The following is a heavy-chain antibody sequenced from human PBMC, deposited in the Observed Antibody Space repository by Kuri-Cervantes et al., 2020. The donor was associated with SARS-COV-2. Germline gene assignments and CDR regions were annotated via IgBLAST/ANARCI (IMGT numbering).Heavy chain of an antibody. V-gene: IGHV3-11*04. CDR2: ISSSSSSTI. CDR1: GGSFSGYY. Sequence: GESLKISCAVYGGSFSGYYWSWIRQPPGKGLEWVSYISSSSSSTIYYADSVKGRFTISRDNAKSSLYLQMNSLRAEDTAVYYCARDSSIAARPYDPFDYWGQGTLVTVSS. CDR3: ARDSSIAARPYDPFDY. D-gene: IGHD6-6*01. J-gene: IGHJ4*02.